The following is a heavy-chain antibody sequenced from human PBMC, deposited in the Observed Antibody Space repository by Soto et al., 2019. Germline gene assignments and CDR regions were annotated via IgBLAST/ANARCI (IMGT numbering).Heavy chain of an antibody. V-gene: IGHV3-30*03. Sequence: HPGGSLRLSCVASGFTFSSYGMHWVRQAPGKGLEWVAITSYDGSNRYYADSVKGRITISRDNSKNTLYLQMNSLRAEDTAVYYCARDTDFWSGYLSGMDVWGQGTTVTVSS. CDR1: GFTFSSYG. CDR3: ARDTDFWSGYLSGMDV. J-gene: IGHJ6*02. D-gene: IGHD3-3*01. CDR2: TSYDGSNR.